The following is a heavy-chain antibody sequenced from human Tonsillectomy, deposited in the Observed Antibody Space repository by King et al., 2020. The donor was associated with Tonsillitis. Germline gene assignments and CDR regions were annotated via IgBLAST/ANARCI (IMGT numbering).Heavy chain of an antibody. J-gene: IGHJ5*02. V-gene: IGHV4-31*03. CDR2: IYYIGNT. CDR3: GRYEGGVFDP. CDR1: GGSISVGAYY. Sequence: VQLQESGPGVVKPSQTLFLTCTVSGGSISVGAYYWSWIRQHTGKGLEWIGYIYYIGNTYYNPSLPRRLAMSVDTYQNQFCLNLSSVTAADTAVYYCGRYEGGVFDPWGQGTLVTVSS. D-gene: IGHD2-15*01.